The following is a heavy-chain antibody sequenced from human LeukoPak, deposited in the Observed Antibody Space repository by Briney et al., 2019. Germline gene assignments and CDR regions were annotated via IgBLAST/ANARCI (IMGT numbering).Heavy chain of an antibody. CDR3: ASIGVVITRDY. D-gene: IGHD3-3*01. CDR2: IYYSGST. CDR1: GGSISSSSYY. V-gene: IGHV4-39*01. J-gene: IGHJ4*02. Sequence: SETLSLTCTVSGGSISSSSYYWGWIRQPPGKGLEWIGSIYYSGSTYYNPSLKSRVTISVDTSKNQFSLKLSSVTAADTAVYYCASIGVVITRDYWGQGTLVTV.